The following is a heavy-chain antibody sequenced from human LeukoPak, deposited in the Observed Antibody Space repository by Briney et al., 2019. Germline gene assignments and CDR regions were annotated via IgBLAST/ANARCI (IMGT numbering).Heavy chain of an antibody. V-gene: IGHV4-34*01. CDR3: ARGPPIRAIPYYYYYMDV. J-gene: IGHJ6*03. Sequence: PSETLSLTCAVYGGSFSGYYWSWIRQPPGKGLEWIGEINHSGSTNYNLSLKSRVTISVDTSKNQFSLKLSSVTAADTAVYYCARGPPIRAIPYYYYYMDVWGKGTTVTVSS. CDR1: GGSFSGYY. CDR2: INHSGST. D-gene: IGHD2-2*01.